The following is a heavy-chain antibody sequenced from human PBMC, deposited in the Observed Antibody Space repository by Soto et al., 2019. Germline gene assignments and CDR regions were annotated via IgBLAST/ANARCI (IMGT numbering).Heavy chain of an antibody. Sequence: QLQLQESGPGLVKPSETLSLTCTVSGGSISSSSYYWGWIRQPPGKGLEWIGSIYYSGSTYYNPSLKSRVTISVDTSKNQFSLKLSSVTAADTAVYYCARGQSGITMVRGVIYYYYYMDVWGKGTTVTVSS. CDR1: GGSISSSSYY. V-gene: IGHV4-39*01. D-gene: IGHD3-10*01. CDR2: IYYSGST. CDR3: ARGQSGITMVRGVIYYYYYMDV. J-gene: IGHJ6*03.